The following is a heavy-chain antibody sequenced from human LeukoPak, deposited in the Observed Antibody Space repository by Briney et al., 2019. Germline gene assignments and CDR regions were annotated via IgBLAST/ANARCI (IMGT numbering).Heavy chain of an antibody. V-gene: IGHV4-30-2*01. CDR1: GGSISSGGYY. CDR3: ARSTGWYAFT. Sequence: SQTLSPTCTVSGGSISSGGYYWSWIWQPPGKGLEWIGYIYHSGSTYYNPSLKSRVTISVDRSKNQFSLKLSSVTAADTAVYYCARSTGWYAFTWGQGTLVTVSS. D-gene: IGHD6-19*01. J-gene: IGHJ4*02. CDR2: IYHSGST.